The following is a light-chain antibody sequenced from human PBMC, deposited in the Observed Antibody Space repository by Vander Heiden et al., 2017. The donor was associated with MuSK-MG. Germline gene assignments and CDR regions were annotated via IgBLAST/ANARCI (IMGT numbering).Light chain of an antibody. CDR3: SPYTISSNVI. CDR1: RTDVGGYNY. Sequence: QSALTPPASVSGSPGQSITISCTGTRTDVGGYNYVSWYQQHPDKAPKLMIYDVSNRPSGVSNRFSGSKSDNTASLTISGLQAEDEAVYYCSPYTISSNVIFGGGTKVTVL. J-gene: IGLJ2*01. CDR2: DVS. V-gene: IGLV2-14*03.